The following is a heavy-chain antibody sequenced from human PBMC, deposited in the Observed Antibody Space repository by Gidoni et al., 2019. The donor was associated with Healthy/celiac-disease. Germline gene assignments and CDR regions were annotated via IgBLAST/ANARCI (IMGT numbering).Heavy chain of an antibody. Sequence: EVQLVDSGGGLVQPGRSLILSCAASGFTVDDYAMHWVLQAPGKGLEWVSGISWNRGSIGYADSVKGRFTIARDKAKKSLYLQMNSLRAEETALYYCAKAGEGYDAFDIWGQGTMVTVS. CDR1: GFTVDDYA. V-gene: IGHV3-9*01. D-gene: IGHD3-10*01. CDR2: ISWNRGSI. J-gene: IGHJ3*02. CDR3: AKAGEGYDAFDI.